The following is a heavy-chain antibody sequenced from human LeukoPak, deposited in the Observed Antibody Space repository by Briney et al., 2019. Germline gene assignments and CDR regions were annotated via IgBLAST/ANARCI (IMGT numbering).Heavy chain of an antibody. D-gene: IGHD1-26*01. CDR1: GGSISSSSYY. J-gene: IGHJ4*02. Sequence: SETLSLTCTVSGGSISSSSYYWGWIRQPPGKGLEWIGSIYYSGSTYYNASLQSRVTISIDTSKNQFSLRLNSVTAADTAMYYCVKSGGYGLIDYWGQGTLVTVSS. V-gene: IGHV4-39*01. CDR2: IYYSGST. CDR3: VKSGGYGLIDY.